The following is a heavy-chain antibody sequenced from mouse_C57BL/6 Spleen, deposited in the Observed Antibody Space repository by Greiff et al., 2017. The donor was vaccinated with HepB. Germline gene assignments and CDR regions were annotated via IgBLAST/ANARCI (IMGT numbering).Heavy chain of an antibody. CDR1: GFNIKDYY. J-gene: IGHJ2*01. D-gene: IGHD1-1*01. Sequence: VQLKQSGAELVRPGASVKLSCTASGFNIKDYYMHWVKQRPEQGLEWIGRIDPEDGDTEYAPKFQGKATMTADTSSNTAYLQLSSLTSEDTAVYYCTTHRPLTTVSYYFDYWGQGTTLTVSS. CDR2: IDPEDGDT. CDR3: TTHRPLTTVSYYFDY. V-gene: IGHV14-1*01.